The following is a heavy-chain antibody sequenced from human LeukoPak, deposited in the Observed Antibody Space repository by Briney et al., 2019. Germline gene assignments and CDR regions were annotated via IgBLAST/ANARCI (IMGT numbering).Heavy chain of an antibody. CDR2: IKQDGSEK. CDR3: ARGDCISTSCSSGHVAY. D-gene: IGHD2-2*01. V-gene: IGHV3-7*03. Sequence: PGGSLRLSCAASGFTFGSYWVSWVRQAPGKGLEWVANIKQDGSEKYYVDSVKGRFTISRDNAKNSLYLQMNSLRAEDTAVYYCARGDCISTSCSSGHVAYWGQGTLVTVSS. J-gene: IGHJ4*02. CDR1: GFTFGSYW.